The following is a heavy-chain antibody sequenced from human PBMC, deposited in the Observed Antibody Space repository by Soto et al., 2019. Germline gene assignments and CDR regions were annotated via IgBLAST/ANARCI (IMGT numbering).Heavy chain of an antibody. D-gene: IGHD4-17*01. CDR2: FRSGGDDDTT. CDR3: AGDYLRHNSLNDNYYSYGMDV. J-gene: IGHJ6*02. Sequence: GGSLRLSCAASGFTFSSYSMSWVRQAPGKGLEWVSGFRSGGDDDTTYYADSVRGRFTISRDNSKNTVSLQMNSLRAEDTAVYFCAGDYLRHNSLNDNYYSYGMDVWGQGTTVTVSS. CDR1: GFTFSSYS. V-gene: IGHV3-23*01.